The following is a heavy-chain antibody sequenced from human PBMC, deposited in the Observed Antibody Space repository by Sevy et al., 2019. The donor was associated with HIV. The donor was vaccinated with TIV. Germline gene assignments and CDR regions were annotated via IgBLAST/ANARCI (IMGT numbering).Heavy chain of an antibody. CDR2: ISYDGSNK. CDR3: ARGVTIFGVVTSYYYGMDV. Sequence: GGSLRLSCAASGFTFSSYGMHWVRQAPGKGLEWVAVISYDGSNKYYADSVKGRFTISRDNSKNTLYLQMNSLRAEDTAVYYCARGVTIFGVVTSYYYGMDVWGQGTTVTVSS. CDR1: GFTFSSYG. J-gene: IGHJ6*02. D-gene: IGHD3-3*01. V-gene: IGHV3-30*03.